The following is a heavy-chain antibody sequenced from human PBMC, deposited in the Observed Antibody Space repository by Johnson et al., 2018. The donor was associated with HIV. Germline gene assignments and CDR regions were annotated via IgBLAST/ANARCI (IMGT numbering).Heavy chain of an antibody. D-gene: IGHD1-26*01. CDR2: IKSKTDGETT. CDR3: ASQFGATGAFDI. CDR1: GFTFSNAW. V-gene: IGHV3-15*05. J-gene: IGHJ3*02. Sequence: VHLVESGGGLVKPGGSLRLSCAASGFTFSNAWMSWVRQAPGKGLEWVGRIKSKTDGETTDYATPVKGRFTISRDNAKNSLYLQMNSLRAEDTAFYYCASQFGATGAFDIWGQGTMVTVSS.